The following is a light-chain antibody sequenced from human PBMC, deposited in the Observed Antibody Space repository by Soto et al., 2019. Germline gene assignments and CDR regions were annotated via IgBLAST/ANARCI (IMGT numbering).Light chain of an antibody. Sequence: QSVLTQPPSVSAAPGQKVTISCSGSSSNIGRNFLSWYRQLPGAAPKLVIYDNNKRPSGIPDRFSGSKSGTSATLDITGLQSGDEADSYCGTWDTSLSGVVFGGGTKLTVL. J-gene: IGLJ2*01. CDR3: GTWDTSLSGVV. CDR1: SSNIGRNF. CDR2: DNN. V-gene: IGLV1-51*01.